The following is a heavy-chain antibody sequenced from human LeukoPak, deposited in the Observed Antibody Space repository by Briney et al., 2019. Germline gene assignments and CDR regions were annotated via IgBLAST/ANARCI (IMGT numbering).Heavy chain of an antibody. J-gene: IGHJ4*02. CDR2: VY. V-gene: IGHV4-38-2*02. CDR3: AGDSSSRPFDY. Sequence: PSETLSLTCTVSGYSISSGYYWGWVRQPPGKGLEWIGTVYYNPSLRSRVTISVETSKNQFSLKLSSVTAADTAAYYCAGDSSSRPFDYWGQGTLVTVSS. D-gene: IGHD6-6*01. CDR1: GYSISSGYY.